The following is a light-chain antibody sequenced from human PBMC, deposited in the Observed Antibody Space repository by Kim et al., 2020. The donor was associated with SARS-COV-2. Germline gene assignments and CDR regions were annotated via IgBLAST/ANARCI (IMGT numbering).Light chain of an antibody. CDR1: NIGSKS. CDR2: YDS. V-gene: IGLV3-21*04. CDR3: QVWDSSSDHPV. Sequence: GKTARITWGGNNIGSKSVHWYQQKPGQPPVLVIYYDSDRPSGIPERFSGSNSGNTATLTISRVEAGDEADYYCQVWDSSSDHPVFGGGTQLTVL. J-gene: IGLJ3*02.